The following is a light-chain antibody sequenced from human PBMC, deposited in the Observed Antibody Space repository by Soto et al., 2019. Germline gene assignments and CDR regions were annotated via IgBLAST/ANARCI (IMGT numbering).Light chain of an antibody. CDR2: EVS. CDR1: SSDVGGYNY. Sequence: QSALTQPASVSGSPGQSITISCTGTSSDVGGYNYVSWYQQHPGKAPKLMIYEVSNRPSGVSHRFSGSKSGNTASLTISGLQGEDEADYHCSSYTSSSTLVFGGATKLTVL. CDR3: SSYTSSSTLV. J-gene: IGLJ3*02. V-gene: IGLV2-14*01.